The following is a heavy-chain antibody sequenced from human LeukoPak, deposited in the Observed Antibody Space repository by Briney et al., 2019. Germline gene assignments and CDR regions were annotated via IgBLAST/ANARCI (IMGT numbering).Heavy chain of an antibody. Sequence: GGSLRLSCAASGFTFSSYSMNWVRQAPGKGLEWVSYISSSSSTIYYADSVKGRFTISRDNSKNTLYLQMNSLRAEDTAVYYCAKGYGSVPDYWGQGTLVTVSS. V-gene: IGHV3-48*01. CDR3: AKGYGSVPDY. CDR1: GFTFSSYS. CDR2: ISSSSSTI. J-gene: IGHJ4*02. D-gene: IGHD3-10*01.